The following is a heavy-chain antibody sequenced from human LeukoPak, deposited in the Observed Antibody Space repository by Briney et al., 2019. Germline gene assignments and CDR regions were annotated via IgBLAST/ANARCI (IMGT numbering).Heavy chain of an antibody. J-gene: IGHJ4*02. CDR2: IIPILGVA. CDR1: GYTFTGYY. CDR3: ARDSGDGYIY. Sequence: ASVKVSCKASGYTFTGYYMHWVRQAPGQGLEWMGRIIPILGVANYAQKFQGRVTITADKSTTTDYMELSSLRSEDTAVYYCARDSGDGYIYWGQGTLVTVSS. V-gene: IGHV1-69*04. D-gene: IGHD5-24*01.